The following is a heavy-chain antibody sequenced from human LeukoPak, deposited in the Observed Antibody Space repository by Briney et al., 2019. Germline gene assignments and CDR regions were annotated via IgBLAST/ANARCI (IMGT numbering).Heavy chain of an antibody. V-gene: IGHV3-23*01. CDR3: GKTTVGYSSGRYPGWPVDY. D-gene: IGHD2-15*01. Sequence: GGSLRLSCAASGFTFNSYAMYWVRQAPGKGLEWISGIFGSGGSPHYADSVKGRFTISRDNFQNTVYLQLASLRVEDTAVYYCGKTTVGYSSGRYPGWPVDYWGQGALVTVSS. CDR2: IFGSGGSP. CDR1: GFTFNSYA. J-gene: IGHJ4*02.